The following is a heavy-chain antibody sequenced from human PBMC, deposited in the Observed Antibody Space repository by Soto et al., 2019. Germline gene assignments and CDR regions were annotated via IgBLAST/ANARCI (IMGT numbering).Heavy chain of an antibody. J-gene: IGHJ4*02. Sequence: QITLKESGPTLVKPTQTLTLTCTLSGVSVSTTGVGVAWIRQPPGKALECLALIYWNDDERYSPSLKSRLTISKDISKNQVVLTMANMDPVDAATYYCARSLWDSSGWHPFDSWGQGALVTVSS. CDR2: IYWNDDE. CDR3: ARSLWDSSGWHPFDS. D-gene: IGHD6-19*01. V-gene: IGHV2-5*01. CDR1: GVSVSTTGVG.